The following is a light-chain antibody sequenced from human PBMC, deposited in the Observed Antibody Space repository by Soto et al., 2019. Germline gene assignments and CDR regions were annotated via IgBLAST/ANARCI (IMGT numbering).Light chain of an antibody. CDR1: SLGDKF. CDR2: QDI. J-gene: IGLJ2*01. Sequence: SYELTQPPSLSVSPGQTASVTCSGDSLGDKFASWYQQRPGQSPVLIIYQDIKRPSGIPERFSGSNSGNTATLTISGTQEVDEADYYCQAWDSSTDVVFGGGTKVTVL. CDR3: QAWDSSTDVV. V-gene: IGLV3-1*01.